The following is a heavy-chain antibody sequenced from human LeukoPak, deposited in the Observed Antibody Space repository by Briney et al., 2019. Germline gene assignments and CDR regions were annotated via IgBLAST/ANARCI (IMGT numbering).Heavy chain of an antibody. J-gene: IGHJ4*02. D-gene: IGHD5-24*01. V-gene: IGHV4-39*07. CDR1: GGSVSSTHY. CDR2: IYYGGST. Sequence: SETLSLTCTVSGGSVSSTHYWGWIRQPPGKGLEWIGSIYYGGSTYYNASLRSRVTTSVDTSKNQFSLKLSSVTAADTAVYYCARDRRDGYNYLFDYWGQGTLVTVSS. CDR3: ARDRRDGYNYLFDY.